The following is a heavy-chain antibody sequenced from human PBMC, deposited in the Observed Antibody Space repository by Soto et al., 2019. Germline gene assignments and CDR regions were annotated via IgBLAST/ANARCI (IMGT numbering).Heavy chain of an antibody. V-gene: IGHV2-26*01. D-gene: IGHD2-2*02. CDR3: ARIVVVVPAAIEGMYX. Sequence: RTLVTPAETLTLTCTVSGFSLSNARMGVSWIRHPPGKALEWLAHIFSNDEESYSTSVKSRLTISKDNSKSQLVLTMTNMETVDTATYYCARIVVVVPAAIEGMYXWGQGSRVT. CDR1: GFSLSNARMG. CDR2: IFSNDEE. J-gene: IGHJ6*02.